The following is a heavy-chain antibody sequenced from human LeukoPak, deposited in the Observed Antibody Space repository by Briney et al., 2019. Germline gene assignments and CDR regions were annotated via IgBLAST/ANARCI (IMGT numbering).Heavy chain of an antibody. CDR2: VHTTTTIAAGTT. J-gene: IGHJ6*03. CDR3: ASDFPLYYYYMDV. Sequence: GGSLRLSCTASGFTIIKFGLSWVRQAPGKGLERVASVHTTTTIAAGTTFYADSVKGRFTISGDSSKNTVYLQMNTLRVEDTAVYYCASDFPLYYYYMDVWGKGTTVTVSS. CDR1: GFTIIKFG. V-gene: IGHV3-21*04.